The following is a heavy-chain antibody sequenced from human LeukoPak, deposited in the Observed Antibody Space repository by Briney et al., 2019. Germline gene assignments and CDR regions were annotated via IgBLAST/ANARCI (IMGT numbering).Heavy chain of an antibody. CDR3: ARGEMATMTDWFDP. V-gene: IGHV1-69*04. CDR1: GGTFSSYA. Sequence: SVKVSCKASGGTFSSYAISWVRQAPGQGLEWMGRIIPILGIANYAQKFQGRVTITADKSTSTAYMELGSLRSEDTAVYCCARGEMATMTDWFDPWGQGTLVTVSS. J-gene: IGHJ5*02. CDR2: IIPILGIA. D-gene: IGHD5-24*01.